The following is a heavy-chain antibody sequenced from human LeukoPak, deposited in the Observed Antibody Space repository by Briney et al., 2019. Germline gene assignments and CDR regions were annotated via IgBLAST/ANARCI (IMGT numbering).Heavy chain of an antibody. CDR2: IYYSGST. J-gene: IGHJ6*03. D-gene: IGHD2/OR15-2a*01. V-gene: IGHV4-39*07. CDR3: ARARFTTLDYYYYYMDV. Sequence: SETLSLTCTVSGGSISSSSYYWGWIRQPPGKGLEWIGSIYYSGSTYYNPSLKSRVTISVDTSKNQFSLKLSSVTAADTAVYYCARARFTTLDYYYYYMDVWGKGTTVTVSS. CDR1: GGSISSSSYY.